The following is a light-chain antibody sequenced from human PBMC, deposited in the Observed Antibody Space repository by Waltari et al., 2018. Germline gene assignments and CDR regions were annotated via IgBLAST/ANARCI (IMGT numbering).Light chain of an antibody. V-gene: IGKV3-20*01. J-gene: IGKJ1*01. CDR1: QRVGKS. Sequence: EIVLTQSPGTLSLSPGERATLSCRASQRVGKSLAWYQHKPGQAPRPLSYDASSRATGIPDRFSGSGSGTDFSLTISRLEPEDFSVYYCQHYVTLPATFGQGTKVEV. CDR3: QHYVTLPAT. CDR2: DAS.